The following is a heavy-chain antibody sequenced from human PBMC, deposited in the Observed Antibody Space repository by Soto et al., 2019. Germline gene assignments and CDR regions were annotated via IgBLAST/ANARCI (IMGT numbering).Heavy chain of an antibody. Sequence: ASVKVSCKSSGYTFSDYGFSWVRQAPGQGLEWMGWITPYTGNTNFAQKFQGRVTMSTDRFTSTAYMDLRSLTSDDTAVYYCARDPGSGSYYLGPYYFDYWGQGTLVTVSS. J-gene: IGHJ4*02. D-gene: IGHD1-26*01. CDR3: ARDPGSGSYYLGPYYFDY. CDR1: GYTFSDYG. CDR2: ITPYTGNT. V-gene: IGHV1-18*01.